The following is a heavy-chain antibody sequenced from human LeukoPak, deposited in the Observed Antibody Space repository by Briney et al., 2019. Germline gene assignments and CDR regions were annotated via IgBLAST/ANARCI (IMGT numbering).Heavy chain of an antibody. Sequence: GRSLRLSCAASGFTFSSYGMHWVRQAPGKGLEWVAVISYDGSNKYYADSVKGRFTISRDNSKNTLYLRMNSLRAEDTAVYYCAKDWIVVVTDDAFDIWGQGTMVTVSS. D-gene: IGHD3-22*01. CDR2: ISYDGSNK. V-gene: IGHV3-30*18. CDR3: AKDWIVVVTDDAFDI. J-gene: IGHJ3*02. CDR1: GFTFSSYG.